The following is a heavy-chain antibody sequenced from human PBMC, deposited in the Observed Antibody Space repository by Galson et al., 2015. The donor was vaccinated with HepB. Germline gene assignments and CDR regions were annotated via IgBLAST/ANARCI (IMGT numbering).Heavy chain of an antibody. Sequence: SETLSLTCAVSVGAISSYTYYGAWIRQPPGKGPVWIGMVYHTARTYQNPSLKSRVSLSVDTAKNQISLKLSFVTAADTAVYYCARYRDHRGGNIYGYFDYWGQGILVTVSS. CDR3: ARYRDHRGGNIYGYFDY. V-gene: IGHV4-39*01. CDR2: VYHTART. J-gene: IGHJ4*02. D-gene: IGHD5-18*01. CDR1: VGAISSYTYY.